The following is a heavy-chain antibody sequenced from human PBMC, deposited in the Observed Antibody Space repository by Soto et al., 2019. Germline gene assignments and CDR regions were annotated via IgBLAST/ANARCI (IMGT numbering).Heavy chain of an antibody. CDR1: GFTFSSYW. J-gene: IGHJ4*02. D-gene: IGHD6-13*01. CDR3: ARDADLALSWYYFDY. CDR2: IKQDGSEK. V-gene: IGHV3-7*05. Sequence: EVQLVESGGGLVQPGGSLRLSCAASGFTFSSYWMSWVRQAPGKGLEWVANIKQDGSEKYYVDSVKGRFTISRDNAKNSLYLQMNSLRAEDTAVYYCARDADLALSWYYFDYWGQGTPVTVSS.